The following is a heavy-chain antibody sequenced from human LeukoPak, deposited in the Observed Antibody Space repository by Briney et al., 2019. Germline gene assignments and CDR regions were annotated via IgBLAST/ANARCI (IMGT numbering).Heavy chain of an antibody. CDR2: INPNSGGT. J-gene: IGHJ6*03. Sequence: ASVKVSCRASGYTFTGYYMHWVRQAPGQGLEWMGWINPNSGGTNYAQKFQGRVTMTRDTSISTAYMELSRLRSVDTAVYYCARGLTTVTPDEDYMDVWGKGTTVTVSS. CDR1: GYTFTGYY. V-gene: IGHV1-2*02. D-gene: IGHD4-17*01. CDR3: ARGLTTVTPDEDYMDV.